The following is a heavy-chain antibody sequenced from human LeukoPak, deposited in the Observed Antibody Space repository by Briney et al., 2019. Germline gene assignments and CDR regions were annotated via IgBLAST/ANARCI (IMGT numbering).Heavy chain of an antibody. CDR2: IYPGDSDT. V-gene: IGHV5-51*01. Sequence: GESLKISCXGSGYSFTSYWIGWVRQMPGKGLEWMGIIYPGDSDTRYSPSFQGQVTISADKTISTAYLPWSSLKASDTAMYYCARAPDSSGYYFDYWGQGTLVTVSS. D-gene: IGHD3-22*01. CDR3: ARAPDSSGYYFDY. CDR1: GYSFTSYW. J-gene: IGHJ4*02.